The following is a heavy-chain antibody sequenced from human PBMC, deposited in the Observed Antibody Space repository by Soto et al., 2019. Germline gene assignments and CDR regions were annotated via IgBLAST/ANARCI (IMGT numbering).Heavy chain of an antibody. V-gene: IGHV4-39*01. CDR2: IYYLGNT. CDR1: GGSISSSSSY. J-gene: IGHJ4*02. CDR3: AGLFPYGGSGYHFNY. D-gene: IGHD3-22*01. Sequence: ASETLSLTCTVSGGSISSSSSYWGWIRQHPGKGLEWVGSIYYLGNTYYNPSLGGRVPIPVDKSKTHFSLKLTSVPAADTAVFYFAGLFPYGGSGYHFNYLGQGTLVTVSS.